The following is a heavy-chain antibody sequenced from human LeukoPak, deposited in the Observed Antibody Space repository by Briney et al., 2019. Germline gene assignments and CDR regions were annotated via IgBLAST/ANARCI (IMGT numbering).Heavy chain of an antibody. V-gene: IGHV4-59*08. CDR1: GGSISSYY. CDR2: IYYSGST. CDR3: ARHSTVVTSHFDY. Sequence: SETLSLTCTVSGGSISSYYWSWIRQPPGKGLEWIGYIYYSGSTNYNPSLKSRVTISVDTSKNQFSLKLSSVTAADTAVYYCARHSTVVTSHFDYWGQGTLVTVSS. D-gene: IGHD4-23*01. J-gene: IGHJ4*02.